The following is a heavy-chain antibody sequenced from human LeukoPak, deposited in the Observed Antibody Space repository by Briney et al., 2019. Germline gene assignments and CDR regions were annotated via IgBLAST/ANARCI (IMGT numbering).Heavy chain of an antibody. V-gene: IGHV3-43*01. CDR3: GKDIESYDFWSGYEY. D-gene: IGHD3-3*01. CDR1: GFTFDEYS. CDR2: IEWNGGRT. J-gene: IGHJ4*02. Sequence: GGSLRLSCAASGFTFDEYSMQWVRQAPGKGLEWVSVIEWNGGRTYYADSVKGRFTISRDNNKKSLYLQMNSLRTEDTALYYCGKDIESYDFWSGYEYRGQGTLVTVSS.